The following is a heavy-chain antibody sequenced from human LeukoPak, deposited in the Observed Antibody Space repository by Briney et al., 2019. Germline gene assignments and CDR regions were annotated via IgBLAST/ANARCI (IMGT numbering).Heavy chain of an antibody. CDR3: ARGLGFDY. CDR1: GGSISSGSYY. CDR2: IYTSGST. J-gene: IGHJ4*02. D-gene: IGHD7-27*01. V-gene: IGHV4-61*02. Sequence: SQTLSLTCTVSGGSISSGSYYWSWIRQPAGKGLEWIGRIYTSGSTNYNPSLKSRVAISVDTSKNQFSLKLSSVTAADTAVYYCARGLGFDYWGQGTLVTVSS.